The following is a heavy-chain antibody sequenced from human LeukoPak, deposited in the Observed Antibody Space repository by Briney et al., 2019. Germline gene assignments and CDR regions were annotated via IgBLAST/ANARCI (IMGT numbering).Heavy chain of an antibody. V-gene: IGHV3-48*01. CDR2: ISSSSSTI. J-gene: IGHJ4*02. D-gene: IGHD6-19*01. CDR1: GFTFSSYS. Sequence: GGSLRLSCAASGFTFSSYSMNWVRQAPGKGLEWVSYISSSSSTIYYADSVKGRFTISRDNSKNTLYLQVNSLRAEDTAVYYCAKDRSSGWYCDYWGQGTLVTVSS. CDR3: AKDRSSGWYCDY.